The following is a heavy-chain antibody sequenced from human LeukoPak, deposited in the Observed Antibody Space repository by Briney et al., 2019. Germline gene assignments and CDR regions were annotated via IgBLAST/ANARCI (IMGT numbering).Heavy chain of an antibody. V-gene: IGHV3-74*01. CDR2: IASDGSST. Sequence: PGGSLRLSCAASGFTFSSCWMNWVRQAPGKGLVWVSRIASDGSSTTYADSVKSRFSISRDNAKNTLYLQMNSLRVEDTAVYYCARGRPHGNDYWGQGTLVTVSS. CDR1: GFTFSSCW. J-gene: IGHJ4*02. D-gene: IGHD4-23*01. CDR3: ARGRPHGNDY.